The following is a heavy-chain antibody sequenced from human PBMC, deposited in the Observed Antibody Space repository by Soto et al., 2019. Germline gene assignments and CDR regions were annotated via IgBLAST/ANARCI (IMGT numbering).Heavy chain of an antibody. CDR1: GFTFSSYS. Sequence: WGSLRLSCAASGFTFSSYSINFFRHSPFKWLEWVSSISSSSSYIYYADSVKGRFTISRDNAKNSLYLQMNSLRAEDTAVYYCARERGGYSGYDIYYYYGMDVWGQGTTVTVSS. V-gene: IGHV3-21*01. CDR3: ARERGGYSGYDIYYYYGMDV. D-gene: IGHD5-12*01. CDR2: ISSSSSYI. J-gene: IGHJ6*02.